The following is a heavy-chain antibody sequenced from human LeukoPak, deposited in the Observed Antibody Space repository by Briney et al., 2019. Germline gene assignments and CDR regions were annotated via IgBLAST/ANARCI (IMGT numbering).Heavy chain of an antibody. CDR1: GYTFTSYG. D-gene: IGHD5-12*01. V-gene: IGHV1-18*01. J-gene: IGHJ4*02. Sequence: GASVRVSCKASGYTFTSYGISWVRQAPGQGLEWMGWISGYNENTDYAQKFQGRVTMTTHTSTSTAYMELRNLRSDDTAVYYCARVGRTIVATMAYWGQGTLVTVSS. CDR3: ARVGRTIVATMAY. CDR2: ISGYNENT.